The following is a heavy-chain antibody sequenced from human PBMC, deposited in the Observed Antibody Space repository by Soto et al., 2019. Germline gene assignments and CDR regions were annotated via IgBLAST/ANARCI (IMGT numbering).Heavy chain of an antibody. V-gene: IGHV1-3*01. CDR2: INGGNGKP. CDR1: GYTFSTYE. D-gene: IGHD1-26*01. Sequence: QVQLVQSGAEVKKPGASVKVSCEASGYTFSTYEMHWVRQAPGQRPEWMGWINGGNGKPKYSETLQGRVTFTRDTSASTAYMELTSLRSEDTAVYYCARGGGATFTHYYYYMDVWGTGTTVTVSS. CDR3: ARGGGATFTHYYYYMDV. J-gene: IGHJ6*03.